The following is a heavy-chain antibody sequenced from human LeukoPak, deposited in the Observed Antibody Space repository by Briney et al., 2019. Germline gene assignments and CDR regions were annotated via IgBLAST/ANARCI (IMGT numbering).Heavy chain of an antibody. CDR2: IYSRGST. CDR3: AREYHRFYYYYMDV. CDR1: GGSISSSNYY. V-gene: IGHV4-39*07. J-gene: IGHJ6*03. D-gene: IGHD2-2*01. Sequence: KSSETLPLTCIVSGGSISSSNYYWGWIRQSPGKGLEWIGSIYSRGSTYYNPSLKSRVIVSSDMSKNQFSLMLNSVTAADTAVYYCAREYHRFYYYYMDVWGKGTTVTVSS.